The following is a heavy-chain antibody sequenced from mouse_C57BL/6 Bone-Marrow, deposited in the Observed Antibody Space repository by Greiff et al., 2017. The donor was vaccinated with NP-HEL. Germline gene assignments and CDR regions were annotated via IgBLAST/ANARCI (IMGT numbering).Heavy chain of an antibody. Sequence: QVQLQQSGAELVKPGASVKMSCKASGYTFTTYPIEWMKQNHGKSLEWIGNFHPYNDDTKYNEKFKGKATLTVEKSSNTVYLELSRLTSDDSAVYYCAIFYYSNYYFDYWGQGTTLTVSS. J-gene: IGHJ2*01. CDR3: AIFYYSNYYFDY. CDR1: GYTFTTYP. V-gene: IGHV1-47*01. D-gene: IGHD2-5*01. CDR2: FHPYNDDT.